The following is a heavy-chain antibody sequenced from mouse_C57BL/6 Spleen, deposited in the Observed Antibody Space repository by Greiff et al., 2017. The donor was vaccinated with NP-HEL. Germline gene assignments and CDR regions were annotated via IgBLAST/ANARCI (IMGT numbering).Heavy chain of an antibody. Sequence: QVQLQQPGAELVMPGASVKLSCKASGYTFTSFWMHWVKQRPGQGLEWIGEIDPSDSYTNYNQKFKGKSTLTVDKSSSTAYMQLSSLTSEDSAVYYCARGDYGSSSLDYWGQGTTLTVSS. CDR1: GYTFTSFW. J-gene: IGHJ2*01. CDR2: IDPSDSYT. CDR3: ARGDYGSSSLDY. V-gene: IGHV1-69*01. D-gene: IGHD1-1*01.